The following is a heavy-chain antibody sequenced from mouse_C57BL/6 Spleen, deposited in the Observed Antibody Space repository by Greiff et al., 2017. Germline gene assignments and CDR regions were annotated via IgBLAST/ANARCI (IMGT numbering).Heavy chain of an antibody. CDR2: IYPGDGAT. CDR1: GYAFSSSW. CDR3: SGQLDGFAY. V-gene: IGHV1-82*01. J-gene: IGHJ3*01. Sequence: VKLQESGPELVKPGASVKMSCKASGYAFSSSWMNWVKQRPGKGLEWIGRIYPGDGATNYNGKFKGKATQTADKSSSTAYMQLSRLTSVYSAVYCCSGQLDGFAYWGQGTLVTVSA. D-gene: IGHD1-1*01.